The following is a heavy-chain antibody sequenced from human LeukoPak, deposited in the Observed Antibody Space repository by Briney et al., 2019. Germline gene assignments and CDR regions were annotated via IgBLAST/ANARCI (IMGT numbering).Heavy chain of an antibody. CDR1: GGTFSSYA. V-gene: IGHV1-69*06. Sequence: SVKVSCKASGGTFSSYAISWVRQAPGQGLEWMGGIIPIFGTANYAQKFQGRVTITADKSTSTAYMELSSLRSEDTAVYYCATDLTGTTTGHYWGQGTLVIVSS. D-gene: IGHD1-20*01. CDR3: ATDLTGTTTGHY. J-gene: IGHJ4*02. CDR2: IIPIFGTA.